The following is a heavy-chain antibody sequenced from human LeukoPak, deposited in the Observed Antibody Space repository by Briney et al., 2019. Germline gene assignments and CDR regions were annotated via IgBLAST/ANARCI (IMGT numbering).Heavy chain of an antibody. CDR2: IYYSGST. CDR1: GDSISSSNYY. Sequence: PSETLSLTRTVSGDSISSSNYYWGWIRQPPGKGLEWIGSIYYSGSTYYNPSLKSRVTISVDTSKNQFSLKLSSVTAADTAVYYCARRYYDSSGYYHDFDYWGQGTLVTVSS. CDR3: ARRYYDSSGYYHDFDY. D-gene: IGHD3-22*01. J-gene: IGHJ4*02. V-gene: IGHV4-39*01.